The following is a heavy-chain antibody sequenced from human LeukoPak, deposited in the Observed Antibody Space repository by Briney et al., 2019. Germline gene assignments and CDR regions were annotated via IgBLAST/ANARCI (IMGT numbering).Heavy chain of an antibody. CDR1: GFTFSSYD. V-gene: IGHV3-48*03. D-gene: IGHD1-1*01. CDR2: IHSSGGTI. CDR3: ARKLTGTTYFDC. J-gene: IGHJ4*02. Sequence: PGGSLRLSCAASGFTFSSYDMNWVRQAPGKGLEWVSYIHSSGGTIYYADSVKGRFTISRDSAKNSVDLRMNSPRAEDTALYYCARKLTGTTYFDCWGQGTLVTVSS.